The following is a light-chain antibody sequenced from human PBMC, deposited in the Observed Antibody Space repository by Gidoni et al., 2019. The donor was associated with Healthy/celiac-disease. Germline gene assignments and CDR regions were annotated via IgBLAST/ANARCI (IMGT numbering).Light chain of an antibody. V-gene: IGLV2-14*03. CDR3: SSYTSSSTPVV. CDR2: YVS. CDR1: SSDVGGYNY. Sequence: QSALTQPASVSGSPGHSITISCTGTSSDVGGYNYVSWYQPHPGKAPKLMIYYVSNRPSGVSNRFSGSKSGNTASLTISGLQAEDEADYYCSSYTSSSTPVVFGGGTKLTVL. J-gene: IGLJ2*01.